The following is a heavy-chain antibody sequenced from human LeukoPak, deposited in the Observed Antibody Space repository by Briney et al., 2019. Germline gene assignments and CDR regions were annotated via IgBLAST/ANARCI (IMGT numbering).Heavy chain of an antibody. Sequence: PSETLSLTCTVSGGSISSYYWSWIRRPPGKGLEWIGYIYYGGSTNYNPSLKSRVTISVDTSKNQFSLKLTSVTAADTAVYYCARDRVDKYGSGRNYYGMDVWGQGTTVTVSS. D-gene: IGHD3-10*01. V-gene: IGHV4-59*01. CDR3: ARDRVDKYGSGRNYYGMDV. CDR2: IYYGGST. CDR1: GGSISSYY. J-gene: IGHJ6*02.